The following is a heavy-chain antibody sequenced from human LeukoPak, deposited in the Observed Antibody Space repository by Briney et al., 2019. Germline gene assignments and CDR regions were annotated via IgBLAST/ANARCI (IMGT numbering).Heavy chain of an antibody. J-gene: IGHJ4*02. D-gene: IGHD1/OR15-1a*01. Sequence: RPSETLSLTCSASGVSISGSYWIWIRQSPGRGLEWIASIFYREGFSYGGTTFYNPSLESRVTISIDTSKNAFSLKLTSVTAADTAVYYCARQISENKDYWGQGTLVTVSS. V-gene: IGHV4-59*04. CDR2: IFYREGFSYGGTT. CDR1: GVSISGSY. CDR3: ARQISENKDY.